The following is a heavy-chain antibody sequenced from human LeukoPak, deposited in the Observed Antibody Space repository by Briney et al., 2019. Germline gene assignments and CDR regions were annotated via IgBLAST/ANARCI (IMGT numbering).Heavy chain of an antibody. CDR1: GGTFSSYA. Sequence: ASVKVSCKASGGTFSSYAISWVRQAPGQGLEWMGGIIPIFGTANYAQKFQGRVTITTDESTSTAYMELSSLRPEDTAVYYCATSGSTYYYGSGSYYYYMDVWGKGTTVTVSS. CDR3: ATSGSTYYYGSGSYYYYMDV. D-gene: IGHD3-10*01. V-gene: IGHV1-69*05. CDR2: IIPIFGTA. J-gene: IGHJ6*03.